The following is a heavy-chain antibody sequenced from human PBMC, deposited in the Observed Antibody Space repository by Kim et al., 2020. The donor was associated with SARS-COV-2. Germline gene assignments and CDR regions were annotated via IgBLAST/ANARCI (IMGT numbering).Heavy chain of an antibody. CDR3: ARSDPKYSSGWTNWFDP. Sequence: GSLRLSCVASGFTFSSYDMYWVRQTTGKGLEWVSAIGTGGDTYYPDSVKGRFIISRENAKNSVYLQMNSLRVGDTAVYYCARSDPKYSSGWTNWFDPWGQGTLVTVSS. CDR2: IGTGGDT. CDR1: GFTFSSYD. V-gene: IGHV3-13*01. J-gene: IGHJ5*02. D-gene: IGHD6-19*01.